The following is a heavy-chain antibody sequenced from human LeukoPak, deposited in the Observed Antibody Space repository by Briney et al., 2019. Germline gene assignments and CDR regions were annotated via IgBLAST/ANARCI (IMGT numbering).Heavy chain of an antibody. J-gene: IGHJ4*02. CDR1: GGSISSGGYY. CDR2: IYYSGST. CDR3: ARDVSTLRAFDY. D-gene: IGHD1-26*01. Sequence: PSETPSLTCTVSGGSISSGGYYWSWIRQHPGKGLEWIGYIYYSGSTYYNPSLKSRVTISVDTSKNQFSLKLSSVTAADTAVYYCARDVSTLRAFDYWGQGTLVTVSS. V-gene: IGHV4-31*03.